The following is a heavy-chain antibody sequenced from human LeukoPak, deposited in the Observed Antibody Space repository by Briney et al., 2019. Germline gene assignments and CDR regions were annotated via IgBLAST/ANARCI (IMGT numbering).Heavy chain of an antibody. CDR1: GFPFNTYS. V-gene: IGHV3-30-3*01. Sequence: GGSLRLSCAASGFPFNTYSMHWVRQAPGEGLEWVVVISYDGSNKYYADSVKGRFTISRDNSKNTLYLQMNSLRAEDTAVYFCARDRRAHSEQYSSGWGDWGQGTLVTVSS. J-gene: IGHJ4*02. CDR2: ISYDGSNK. D-gene: IGHD6-19*01. CDR3: ARDRRAHSEQYSSGWGD.